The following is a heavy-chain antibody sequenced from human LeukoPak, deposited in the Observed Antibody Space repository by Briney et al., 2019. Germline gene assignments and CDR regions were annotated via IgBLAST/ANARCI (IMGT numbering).Heavy chain of an antibody. D-gene: IGHD3-16*01. CDR3: ARDHYYDGRGRFDP. J-gene: IGHJ5*02. CDR2: VYFDGGT. CDR1: GGSVTSGIYH. V-gene: IGHV4-39*07. Sequence: SETLSLTCTVSGGSVTSGIYHWGWIRQSPGKGLEWIGSVYFDGGTHYSPSLQSRVTVSIDTSKNQFSLRLSSVTAADTALYYCARDHYYDGRGRFDPWGQGTLVTVSS.